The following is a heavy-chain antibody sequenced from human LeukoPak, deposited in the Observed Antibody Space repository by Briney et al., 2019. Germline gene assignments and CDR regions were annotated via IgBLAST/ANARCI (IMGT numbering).Heavy chain of an antibody. CDR3: ARDPSSSWYSNWFDP. V-gene: IGHV3-30-3*01. CDR2: ISYDGSNK. CDR1: GFTFSSYA. J-gene: IGHJ5*02. D-gene: IGHD6-13*01. Sequence: GRSLRLSCAASGFTFSSYAMHWVRQAPGKGLEWVAVISYDGSNKYYADSVKGRFTISRDNSKNTLYLQMNSLRAGDTAVYYCARDPSSSWYSNWFDPWGQGTLVTVSS.